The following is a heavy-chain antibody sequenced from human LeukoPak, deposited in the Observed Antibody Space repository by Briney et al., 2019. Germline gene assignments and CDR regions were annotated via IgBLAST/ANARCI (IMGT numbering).Heavy chain of an antibody. Sequence: GGSLRLSCAASGFTFSAFWMTWVRQAPGKGLEWVASIKEDGSEKFYVDSVKGRFTISRDNAKKSLYLQMNSLTAEDAAVYYCARGRDNVYWGQGTLVTVSS. CDR2: IKEDGSEK. CDR1: GFTFSAFW. V-gene: IGHV3-7*04. D-gene: IGHD5-24*01. CDR3: ARGRDNVY. J-gene: IGHJ4*02.